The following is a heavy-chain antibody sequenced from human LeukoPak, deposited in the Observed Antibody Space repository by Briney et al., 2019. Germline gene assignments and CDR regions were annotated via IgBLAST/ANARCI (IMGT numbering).Heavy chain of an antibody. D-gene: IGHD2-15*01. CDR2: ISGGGGNT. CDR3: AKQRSEVVVAATNY. J-gene: IGHJ4*02. Sequence: PGGSLRLSCVGSGFTLSSYAMSWVRQAPGKGLEWVSTISGGGGNTYYADSVKGRFTISRDNSQNTLYLQMNSLRAEDTAVYYCAKQRSEVVVAATNYWGQGTLVTVSS. V-gene: IGHV3-23*01. CDR1: GFTLSSYA.